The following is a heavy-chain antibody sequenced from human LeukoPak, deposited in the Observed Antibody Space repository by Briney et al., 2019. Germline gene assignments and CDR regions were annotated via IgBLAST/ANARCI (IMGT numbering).Heavy chain of an antibody. J-gene: IGHJ5*02. CDR1: AGSFSGYY. Sequence: SETLSLTCAVYAGSFSGYYWSWIRQPPGKGLEWIGEINHSGSTNYNPSLKSRVTISVDTSKNQFSLKLSSVTAADTAVYYCARGPRLYYCSSTSCALDWFDPWGQGTLVTVSS. CDR2: INHSGST. V-gene: IGHV4-34*01. D-gene: IGHD2-2*01. CDR3: ARGPRLYYCSSTSCALDWFDP.